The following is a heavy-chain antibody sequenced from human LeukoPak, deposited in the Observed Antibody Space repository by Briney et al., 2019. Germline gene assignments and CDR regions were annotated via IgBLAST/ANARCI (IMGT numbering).Heavy chain of an antibody. Sequence: ISSSSSYIYYADSVKGRFTISRDNAKNSLYLQMNSMRAEDTAVYYCATPSPYCSSTSCYFHWGQGTLVTVSS. J-gene: IGHJ4*02. CDR2: ISSSSSYI. D-gene: IGHD2-2*01. CDR3: ATPSPYCSSTSCYFH. V-gene: IGHV3-21*01.